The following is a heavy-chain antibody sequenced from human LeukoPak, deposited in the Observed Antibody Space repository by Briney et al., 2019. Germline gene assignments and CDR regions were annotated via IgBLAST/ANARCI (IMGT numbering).Heavy chain of an antibody. Sequence: SQTLSLTCAISGDSVSSNNAAWNWIRQSPSRGLGWLGRTYYRSKWYYDYGVSVKSRITIIPDTSKNQFSLHLNSVTPEDTALYYCVRDQELFDYWGQGTLVTVSS. D-gene: IGHD1-7*01. J-gene: IGHJ4*02. CDR2: TYYRSKWYY. V-gene: IGHV6-1*01. CDR3: VRDQELFDY. CDR1: GDSVSSNNAA.